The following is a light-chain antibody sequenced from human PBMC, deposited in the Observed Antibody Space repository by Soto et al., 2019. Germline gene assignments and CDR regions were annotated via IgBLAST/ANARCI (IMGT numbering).Light chain of an antibody. J-gene: IGLJ1*01. V-gene: IGLV1-40*01. Sequence: QSVLTQPPSVSGAPGLRVTISCTGSSSNIGAGYDVHWYQQLPGTAPKLLIYGNSNRPSGVPDRFSGSKSGTSASLAITGLQAEDEADYYCQSYDSSLSGYVFGTGTKLTVL. CDR1: SSNIGAGYD. CDR3: QSYDSSLSGYV. CDR2: GNS.